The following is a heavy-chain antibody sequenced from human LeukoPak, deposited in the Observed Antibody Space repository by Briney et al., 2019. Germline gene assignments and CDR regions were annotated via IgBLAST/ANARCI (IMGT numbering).Heavy chain of an antibody. V-gene: IGHV3-9*01. CDR1: GFTLDDYA. Sequence: PGGSLRLSCAASGFTLDDYAMHWVRQAPGKGLEWVSGISWNSGSIGYADSVKGRFTISRDNAKNSLYLQMNRLRAEGTALYSCPKDTPYHYDRSGYYSGSYGMAVWGQGTTVPVPS. CDR3: PKDTPYHYDRSGYYSGSYGMAV. J-gene: IGHJ6*02. D-gene: IGHD3-22*01. CDR2: ISWNSGSI.